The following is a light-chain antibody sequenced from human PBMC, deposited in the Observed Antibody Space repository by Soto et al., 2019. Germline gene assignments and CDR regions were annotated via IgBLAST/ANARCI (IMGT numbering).Light chain of an antibody. CDR1: SSDVGGYNY. CDR2: EVT. V-gene: IGLV2-8*01. Sequence: QSVLTQPPSASGSPGQSVTISCTGTSSDVGGYNYVSWYQQHPGKAPKLMIYEVTKRPSGVPDRFSGSKSGNTASLTVSGLQFDDEADYYCNSYGGSNNLVFGTGTKVTVL. CDR3: NSYGGSNNLV. J-gene: IGLJ1*01.